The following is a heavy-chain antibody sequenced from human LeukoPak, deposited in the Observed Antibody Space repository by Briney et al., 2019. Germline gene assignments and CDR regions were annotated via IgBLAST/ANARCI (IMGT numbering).Heavy chain of an antibody. V-gene: IGHV7-4-1*02. Sequence: GASVKVSCKASGYTFTSYTMNWVRQAPGQGLEWMGWINTNTGNPTYAQGFTGRFVFSLDTSVSTAYLQISSLKAEDTAVYYCARDGGPIAAAGFDYWGQGTLVTVSS. CDR2: INTNTGNP. D-gene: IGHD6-13*01. CDR3: ARDGGPIAAAGFDY. CDR1: GYTFTSYT. J-gene: IGHJ4*02.